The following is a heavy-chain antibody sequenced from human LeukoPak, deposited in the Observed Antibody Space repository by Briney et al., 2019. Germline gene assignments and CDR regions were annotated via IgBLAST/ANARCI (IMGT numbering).Heavy chain of an antibody. CDR3: ARGFAAPSKTLLPLVDY. CDR1: GFTFSSYW. Sequence: GGSLRLSCAASGFTFSSYWMSWVRQAPGKGLEWVANIKQDGSEKYHVDSVKGRFTISRDNAKNSLYLQMNSLRAEDTAVYYCARGFAAPSKTLLPLVDYWGQGTLVTVSS. V-gene: IGHV3-7*01. D-gene: IGHD2/OR15-2a*01. J-gene: IGHJ4*02. CDR2: IKQDGSEK.